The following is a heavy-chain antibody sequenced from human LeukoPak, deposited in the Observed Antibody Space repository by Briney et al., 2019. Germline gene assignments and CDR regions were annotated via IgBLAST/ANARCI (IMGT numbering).Heavy chain of an antibody. CDR2: IRYDGSNK. D-gene: IGHD6-13*01. CDR3: ARGRGIAAADPSY. Sequence: PGGSLRLSCAASGFTFSSYGMHWARQAPGKGLEWVAFIRYDGSNKYYADSVKGRFTISRDNSKNTLYLQMNSLRAEDTAVYYCARGRGIAAADPSYWGQGTLVTVSS. V-gene: IGHV3-30*02. CDR1: GFTFSSYG. J-gene: IGHJ4*02.